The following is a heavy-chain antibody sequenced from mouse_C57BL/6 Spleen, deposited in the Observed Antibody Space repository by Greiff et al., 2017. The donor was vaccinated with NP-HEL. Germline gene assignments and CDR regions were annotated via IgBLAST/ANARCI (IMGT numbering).Heavy chain of an antibody. D-gene: IGHD1-1*01. Sequence: QVQLQQSGAELVRPGASVTLSCKASGYTFTDYEMHWVKQTPVHGLEWIGAIDPETGGTAYNQKFKGKAILTADKSSSTAYMELRSLTSEDSAVYYCTRGITTVVPYYFDYWGQGTTLTVSS. J-gene: IGHJ2*01. CDR1: GYTFTDYE. V-gene: IGHV1-15*01. CDR3: TRGITTVVPYYFDY. CDR2: IDPETGGT.